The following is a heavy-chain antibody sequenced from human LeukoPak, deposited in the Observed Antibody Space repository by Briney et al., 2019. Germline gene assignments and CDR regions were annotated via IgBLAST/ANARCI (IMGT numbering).Heavy chain of an antibody. D-gene: IGHD5-18*01. CDR3: ARQEHSNGRVHWFDP. Sequence: SETLSLTCPVSGGSISSSSYFWGWIRQPPGKGLEWIGSIYYSGSTYYNPSLKSRVTISVDTSKNQFSLKLSSVTAADTAVYYCARQEHSNGRVHWFDPWGQGALVTVSS. V-gene: IGHV4-39*01. CDR2: IYYSGST. J-gene: IGHJ5*02. CDR1: GGSISSSSYF.